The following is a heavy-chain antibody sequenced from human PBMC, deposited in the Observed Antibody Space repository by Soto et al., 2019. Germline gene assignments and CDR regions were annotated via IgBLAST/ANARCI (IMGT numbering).Heavy chain of an antibody. J-gene: IGHJ4*02. D-gene: IGHD6-13*01. CDR2: IIPIFGKA. Sequence: QVQLVQSGAGVKKPGSSVMVSCKASGGTFSSYAISWVRQAPGQGLGWMGGIIPIFGKANCAQKFQARVTITADESTSTAYMELSSLRSEDTAVYYCARGTASSPVNYFDYWGQGTLVTVSS. V-gene: IGHV1-69*01. CDR1: GGTFSSYA. CDR3: ARGTASSPVNYFDY.